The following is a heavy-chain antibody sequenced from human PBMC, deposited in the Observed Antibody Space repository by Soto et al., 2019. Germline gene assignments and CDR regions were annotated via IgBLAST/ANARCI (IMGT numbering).Heavy chain of an antibody. D-gene: IGHD3-3*01. J-gene: IGHJ5*02. CDR1: GFTFSSYA. V-gene: IGHV3-30-3*01. CDR2: ISYDGSNK. Sequence: GGSLRLSCAASGFTFSSYAMHWVRQAPGKGLEWVAVISYDGSNKYYADSVKGRFTISRDNSKNTLYLQMNSLRAEDTAVYYDARDPGPTTRQDPITIFGVVIMSWWFDPWGQGTLVTVSS. CDR3: ARDPGPTTRQDPITIFGVVIMSWWFDP.